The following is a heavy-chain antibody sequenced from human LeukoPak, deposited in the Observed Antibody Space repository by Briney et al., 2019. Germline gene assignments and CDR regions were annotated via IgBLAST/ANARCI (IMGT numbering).Heavy chain of an antibody. CDR2: IFPSGGEI. CDR1: GFTFSTFA. Sequence: GGSLRLSCAASGFTFSTFAMIWVRQPPGKGLEWVSSIFPSGGEIHYADSVKGRFTISRDNANNSLHLQMNSLRVEDTGIYFCARGSTFGGVISDFWGQGTLVTVSS. CDR3: ARGSTFGGVISDF. J-gene: IGHJ4*02. V-gene: IGHV3-23*01. D-gene: IGHD3-16*02.